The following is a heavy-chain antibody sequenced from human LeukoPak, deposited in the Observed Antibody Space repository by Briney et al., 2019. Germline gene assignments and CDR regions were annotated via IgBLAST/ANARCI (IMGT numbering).Heavy chain of an antibody. D-gene: IGHD5-24*01. CDR3: ARTGDGYNYYNYYFMDV. J-gene: IGHJ6*03. V-gene: IGHV4-59*11. CDR1: GASISSHY. CDR2: IYYSVRT. Sequence: PSETLSLTCSVSGASISSHYWSWIRQPPGKGREWIGYIYYSVRTNYNPSLKSRVTISVDMPNNQFSLKMSSVTAADTAVYYCARTGDGYNYYNYYFMDVWGKGTTVTVTS.